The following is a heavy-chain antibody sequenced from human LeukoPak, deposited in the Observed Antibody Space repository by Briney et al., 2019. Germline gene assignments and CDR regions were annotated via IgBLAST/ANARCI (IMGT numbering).Heavy chain of an antibody. CDR3: ARQRTVSTTRGFDI. CDR2: INHSVST. D-gene: IGHD5/OR15-5a*01. CDR1: GDSIKNGAYT. J-gene: IGHJ3*02. Sequence: SETLSLTCAVSGDSIKNGAYTWSWIRQPPGKGLEWIGDINHSVSTNYNPSLKSRVTLSVDMSKNQFSLNLSSVTAADTAVYWCARQRTVSTTRGFDIWGQGTMVTVSS. V-gene: IGHV4-30-2*01.